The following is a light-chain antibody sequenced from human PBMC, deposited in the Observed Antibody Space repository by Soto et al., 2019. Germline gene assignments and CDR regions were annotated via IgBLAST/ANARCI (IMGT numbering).Light chain of an antibody. J-gene: IGKJ1*01. CDR2: GPS. CDR1: QSVSNN. CDR3: QQYNNWPPWT. V-gene: IGKV3-15*01. Sequence: EIVMTQSPATLSVSPGESATLSCRASQSVSNNLAWYQQKPGQAPRLLIYGPSTRATGVPARFSGSGSGTEFTLTISSLQSEDFEVYYCQQYNNWPPWTFGQGTKVEIK.